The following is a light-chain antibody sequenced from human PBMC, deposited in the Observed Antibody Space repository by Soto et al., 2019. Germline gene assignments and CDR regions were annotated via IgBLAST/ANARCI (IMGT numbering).Light chain of an antibody. J-gene: IGKJ4*01. Sequence: DIQMTQSPSSLSASVGDRVTITCRASQSISSYLNWYQQKPGKAPKLLIYAASSLQSGVPSRFSGSGSGTDFTLTISSLQPEDFGTYYCQQSYSTPFTFGGGTKVDIK. CDR2: AAS. CDR3: QQSYSTPFT. CDR1: QSISSY. V-gene: IGKV1-39*01.